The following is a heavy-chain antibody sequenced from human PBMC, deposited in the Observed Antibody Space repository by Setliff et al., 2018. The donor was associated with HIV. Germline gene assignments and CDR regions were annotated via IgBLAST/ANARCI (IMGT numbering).Heavy chain of an antibody. V-gene: IGHV1-18*01. CDR3: ARGSCSGCYLSDY. Sequence: GASVKVSCKASGYTFTSYDISWVRQAPGQGLEWMGWISAYNGNTNYSQNFQGRLTITSDTSANTAYMELSSLRSEDTAVYYCARGSCSGCYLSDYWGLGTLVTVSS. J-gene: IGHJ4*02. CDR1: GYTFTSYD. CDR2: ISAYNGNT. D-gene: IGHD6-19*01.